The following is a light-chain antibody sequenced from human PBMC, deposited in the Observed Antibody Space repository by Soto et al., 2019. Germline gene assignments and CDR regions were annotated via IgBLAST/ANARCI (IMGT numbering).Light chain of an antibody. CDR3: KKSNNWPPWT. CDR2: GAS. J-gene: IGKJ1*01. CDR1: QSVSSN. Sequence: EIVMTQSPATLSVSPGERATLSCRASQSVSSNLAWYQQKPGQAPRLLIYGASTRATGIPARFSGSGSGTQFTLTISSLQSEDFAVYYFKKSNNWPPWTFGQATKVEIK. V-gene: IGKV3-15*01.